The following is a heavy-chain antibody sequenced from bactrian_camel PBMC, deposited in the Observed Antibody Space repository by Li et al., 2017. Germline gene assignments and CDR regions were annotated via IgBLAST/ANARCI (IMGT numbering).Heavy chain of an antibody. CDR1: GHTSTYYC. D-gene: IGHD1*01. J-gene: IGHJ4*01. V-gene: IGHV3S40*01. CDR3: AANYGRSRCPTDWHEYVY. CDR2: IYHGADST. Sequence: DVQLVESGGGSVQAGDALRLSCAASGHTSTYYCLGWLRQGSGNEREGVATIYHGADSTYYADSVKGRFTISQDNSKNTLYLQMNSLKPEDAAMYYCAANYGRSRCPTDWHEYVYRGQGTQVTVS.